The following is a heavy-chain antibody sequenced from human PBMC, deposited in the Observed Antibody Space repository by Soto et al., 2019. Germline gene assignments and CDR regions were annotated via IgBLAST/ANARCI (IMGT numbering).Heavy chain of an antibody. V-gene: IGHV1-69*01. D-gene: IGHD5-12*01. CDR3: ARETPTSVATPTPTHFDY. Sequence: QVQLVQSGAEVKKTGSSVKVSCTASGGTFSSYAISWVRQAPGQGLEWMGGIIPIFGTANYAQKFQGRVTITADEATSTTYMELSSLRSEDTAVYYCARETPTSVATPTPTHFDYWGQGTLVTVSS. J-gene: IGHJ4*02. CDR2: IIPIFGTA. CDR1: GGTFSSYA.